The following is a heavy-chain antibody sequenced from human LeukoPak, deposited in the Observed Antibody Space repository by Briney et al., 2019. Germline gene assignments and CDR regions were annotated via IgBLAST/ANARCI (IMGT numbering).Heavy chain of an antibody. D-gene: IGHD2-15*01. V-gene: IGHV1-3*01. CDR3: ARDRGGGYIVVVVDAFDI. Sequence: ASVKVSCKASGYTFTGYYMHWVRQAPGQRLEWMGWINAGNGNTKYSQKFQGRVTITRDTSASTAYMELSSLRSEDTAVYYCARDRGGGYIVVVVDAFDIWGQGTMVTVSS. CDR1: GYTFTGYY. CDR2: INAGNGNT. J-gene: IGHJ3*02.